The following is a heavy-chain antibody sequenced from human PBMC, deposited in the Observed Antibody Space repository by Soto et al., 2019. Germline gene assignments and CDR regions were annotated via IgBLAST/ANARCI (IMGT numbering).Heavy chain of an antibody. Sequence: PSETLSLTCAVSGGSISSSNWWSWVRQPPGKGLEWIGKIYHSGSTNYNPSLKSRVTISVDKSKNQFSLKLSSVTAADTAVYYCARWDYDILTARGNYYGMDVWGQGTTVTVSS. V-gene: IGHV4-4*02. CDR1: GGSISSSNW. CDR2: IYHSGST. J-gene: IGHJ6*02. D-gene: IGHD3-9*01. CDR3: ARWDYDILTARGNYYGMDV.